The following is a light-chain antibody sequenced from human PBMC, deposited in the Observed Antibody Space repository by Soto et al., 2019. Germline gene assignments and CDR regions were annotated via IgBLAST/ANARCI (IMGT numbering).Light chain of an antibody. J-gene: IGKJ4*01. CDR3: QQYGRSLLT. CDR2: DAS. Sequence: EIVLTQSPGTLSLSPGERATLSCRASQSVSSSYLAWYQQKPGQAPRLLIYDASSRATGIPDRFSGSGSGTDFPLTISRLEPEDFAVSYCQQYGRSLLTFGGGTKVEIK. V-gene: IGKV3-20*01. CDR1: QSVSSSY.